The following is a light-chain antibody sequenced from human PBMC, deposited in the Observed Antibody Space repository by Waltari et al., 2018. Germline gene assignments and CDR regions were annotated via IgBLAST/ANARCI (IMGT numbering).Light chain of an antibody. CDR3: MQGTHWPPYT. CDR1: ESLVHSDGNTY. J-gene: IGKJ2*01. V-gene: IGKV2-30*02. Sequence: DVVMTQSPLSLSVTLGQPASISCRSSESLVHSDGNTYLNWFQQRPGQPPRRLIYKVSNREAGVPDRFSGSGSGTDCTLKISRVEAEDIGVYYCMQGTHWPPYTFGQGTKLEIK. CDR2: KVS.